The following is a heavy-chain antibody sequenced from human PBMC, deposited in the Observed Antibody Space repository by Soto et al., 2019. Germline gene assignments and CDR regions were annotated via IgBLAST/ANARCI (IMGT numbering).Heavy chain of an antibody. CDR2: IIPIFGTA. Sequence: GASVKVSCKASGGTFSSYAISWVRQAPGQGLEWMGGIIPIFGTANYAQKFQGRVTITADKSTSTAYMELSSLRSDDKAVYYCARQQRRGQRRVLDDNNYYYYGMDVWGQGTTVTVSS. CDR1: GGTFSSYA. V-gene: IGHV1-69*06. CDR3: ARQQRRGQRRVLDDNNYYYYGMDV. D-gene: IGHD6-13*01. J-gene: IGHJ6*02.